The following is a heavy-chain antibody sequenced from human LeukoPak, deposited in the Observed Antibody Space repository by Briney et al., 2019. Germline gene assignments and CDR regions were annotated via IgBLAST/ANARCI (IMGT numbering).Heavy chain of an antibody. CDR1: GFTFNSYW. CDR2: IKQDGSEK. Sequence: PGGSLRLSCAASGFTFNSYWMSWVRQAPGKGLEWVANIKQDGSEKYYVDSVKGRFTISRDNAKNSLYLQMNSLRAEDTAVYYCARDNVVYSYGHPFDYWGQGTLVTVSS. D-gene: IGHD5-18*01. CDR3: ARDNVVYSYGHPFDY. V-gene: IGHV3-7*01. J-gene: IGHJ4*02.